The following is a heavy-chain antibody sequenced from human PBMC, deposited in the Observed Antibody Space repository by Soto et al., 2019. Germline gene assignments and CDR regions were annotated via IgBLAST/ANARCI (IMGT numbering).Heavy chain of an antibody. Sequence: EVQLLESGGGLVQPGGSLRLSCAVSGLTFTKYAMSWVRQAPGKGLEWVSAISGSGSATHYADSVKGRFTISGDNFKNTVSLQMNSLRVEDTAIYFCAKRSGFDSGLFDYWGQGTLVTVSS. J-gene: IGHJ4*02. D-gene: IGHD5-12*01. V-gene: IGHV3-23*01. CDR1: GLTFTKYA. CDR3: AKRSGFDSGLFDY. CDR2: ISGSGSAT.